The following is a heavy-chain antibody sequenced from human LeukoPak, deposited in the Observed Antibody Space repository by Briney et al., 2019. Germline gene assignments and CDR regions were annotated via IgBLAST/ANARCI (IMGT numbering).Heavy chain of an antibody. J-gene: IGHJ4*02. V-gene: IGHV4-39*01. D-gene: IGHD3-3*01. Sequence: SKTLTLPCTVSGASLSSSSYYWGWNRPPQGKGVEWIASIYYSGSTYYNPSLKSRVPISVDTSKNQFSLKLSSVTAADTAVYYCARAGNTIFGVVISYFDYWGQGTLVTVSS. CDR2: IYYSGST. CDR3: ARAGNTIFGVVISYFDY. CDR1: GASLSSSSYY.